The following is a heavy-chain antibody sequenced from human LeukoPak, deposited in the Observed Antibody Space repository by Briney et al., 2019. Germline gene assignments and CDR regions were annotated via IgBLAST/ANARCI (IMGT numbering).Heavy chain of an antibody. CDR2: INPNSGGT. CDR1: GYTFTGYY. J-gene: IGHJ4*02. D-gene: IGHD6-13*01. CDR3: ARAASGYSSSWYGYYFDY. V-gene: IGHV1-2*02. Sequence: ASVKVSCKASGYTFTGYYMHWVRQAPGQGLEWMGWINPNSGGTNYAQKFQGRVTMTRDTSISTAYMELSRLRSDDTAVYYCARAASGYSSSWYGYYFDYWGQGTLVTVSS.